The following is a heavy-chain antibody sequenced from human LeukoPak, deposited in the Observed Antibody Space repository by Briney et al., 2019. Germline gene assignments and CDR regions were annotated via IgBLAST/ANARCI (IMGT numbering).Heavy chain of an antibody. V-gene: IGHV3-30*04. CDR3: ARFDYYGSGSPVHFDY. J-gene: IGHJ4*02. D-gene: IGHD3-10*01. Sequence: QPGRSLRLSCAASGFTFSSYAMHWVRQAPGKGLEWVAVISYDGSNKYYADSVKGRFTISRDNSKNTLYLQMNSLRAEDTAVYYCARFDYYGSGSPVHFDYWGQGTLVTVSS. CDR2: ISYDGSNK. CDR1: GFTFSSYA.